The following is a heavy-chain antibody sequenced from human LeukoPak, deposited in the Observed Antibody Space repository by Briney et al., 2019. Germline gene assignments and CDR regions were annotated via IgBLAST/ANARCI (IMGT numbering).Heavy chain of an antibody. D-gene: IGHD2-2*02. CDR2: VKQDGSEK. V-gene: IGHV3-7*01. CDR1: GFTFSRYW. J-gene: IGHJ3*02. Sequence: GGSLRLACAASGFTFSRYWMSWVRQAPGKGLEWVANVKQDGSEKYYVDSVKGRFTISRDNAKNSVYLQMNSLRAEDTAVYYCARMHCSSTSCYTDAFDIWGPGTMVTVSS. CDR3: ARMHCSSTSCYTDAFDI.